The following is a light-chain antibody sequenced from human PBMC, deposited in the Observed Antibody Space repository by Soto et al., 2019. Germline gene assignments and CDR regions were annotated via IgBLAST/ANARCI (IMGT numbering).Light chain of an antibody. Sequence: EFVLTQSPGTLSLSPGERATLSCRASQTVRNNYLAWYQQKPGQAPRLLIYDASSRATGIPDRFSGGGSGTDFTLTISRLEPEDFATYYCQQSYSTPSTFGQGTKVEIK. V-gene: IGKV3D-20*02. CDR2: DAS. J-gene: IGKJ1*01. CDR1: QTVRNNY. CDR3: QQSYSTPST.